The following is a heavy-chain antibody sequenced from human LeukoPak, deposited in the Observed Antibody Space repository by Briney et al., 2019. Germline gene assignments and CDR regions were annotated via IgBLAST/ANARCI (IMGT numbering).Heavy chain of an antibody. V-gene: IGHV3-23*01. CDR3: AKDSRMIVVVLFDY. J-gene: IGHJ4*02. Sequence: GGSLRLSCAASGFTFSSYAMSWVRQAPGKGLEWVSGISASGGSTYYADSVKGRFTISRDNSKNTLYLQMNSLRAEDTAVYYCAKDSRMIVVVLFDYWGQGTLVTVSS. D-gene: IGHD3-22*01. CDR2: ISASGGST. CDR1: GFTFSSYA.